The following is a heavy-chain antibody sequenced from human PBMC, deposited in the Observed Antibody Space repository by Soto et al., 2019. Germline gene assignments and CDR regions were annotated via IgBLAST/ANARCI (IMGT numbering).Heavy chain of an antibody. CDR3: VRQPLANLALYGMDL. D-gene: IGHD6-6*01. CDR2: TYYRSKWNY. CDR1: GDSVSANNAA. V-gene: IGHV6-1*01. J-gene: IGHJ6*02. Sequence: SQTLSLTCAISGDSVSANNAAWNWIRQSPSRGLEWLGRTYYRSKWNYDYAESVKSRLTITPDTSNNQFSLQLNSVTPEDAAVYYCVRQPLANLALYGMDLWGQGTTVTVSS.